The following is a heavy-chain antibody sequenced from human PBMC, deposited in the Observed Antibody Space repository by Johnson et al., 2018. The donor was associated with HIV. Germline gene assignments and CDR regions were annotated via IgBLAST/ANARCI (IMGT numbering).Heavy chain of an antibody. V-gene: IGHV3-30*04. CDR3: ARDYGAYSSGWGRAFDI. CDR1: GFTFSSYA. D-gene: IGHD6-19*01. CDR2: ISYDGSNK. J-gene: IGHJ3*02. Sequence: QVQLVESGGGVVQPGRSLRLSCAASGFTFSSYAMHWVRQAPGKGLEWVAVISYDGSNKYYADSVKGRFTIPRDNSKNPLYLQMNSLRAEDTAVYYCARDYGAYSSGWGRAFDIWGQGTMVTVSS.